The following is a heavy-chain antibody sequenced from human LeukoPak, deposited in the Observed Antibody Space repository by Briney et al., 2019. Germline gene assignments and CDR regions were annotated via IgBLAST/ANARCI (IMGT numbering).Heavy chain of an antibody. CDR1: GFSFSSYN. CDR2: ISSSGSTI. V-gene: IGHV3-48*03. Sequence: GGSLRLSCAASGFSFSSYNMNWVRQTPGKGLEWVSYISSSGSTIYYADSVKGRFTISRDNAKNSLYLQMNSLRAEDTAVYYCAELGITMIGGVWGKGTTVTISS. D-gene: IGHD3-10*02. J-gene: IGHJ6*04. CDR3: AELGITMIGGV.